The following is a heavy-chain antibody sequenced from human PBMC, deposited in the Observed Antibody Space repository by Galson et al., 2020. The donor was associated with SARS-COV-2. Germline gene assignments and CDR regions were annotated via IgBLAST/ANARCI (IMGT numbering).Heavy chain of an antibody. D-gene: IGHD3-22*01. J-gene: IGHJ4*02. CDR3: ARGDTDYYDSSGYYYYFDY. CDR1: GGSISSYY. Sequence: ETSETLSLTCTVSGGSISSYYWSCIRQPPGKGLEWIGYIYYSGSTNYNPSLKSRVTISVDTSKNQFSLKLSSVTAADTAVYYCARGDTDYYDSSGYYYYFDYWGQGTLVTVSS. V-gene: IGHV4-59*08. CDR2: IYYSGST.